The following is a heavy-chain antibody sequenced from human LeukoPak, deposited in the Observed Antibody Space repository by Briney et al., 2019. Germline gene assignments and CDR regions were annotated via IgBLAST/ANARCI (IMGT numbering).Heavy chain of an antibody. CDR1: GFTFSSYT. D-gene: IGHD7-27*01. J-gene: IGHJ4*02. Sequence: PGRSLRLSCAASGFTFSSYTMRWVRQAPGKGLEWVSTITTSDGNTYYADSVKGRFTVSRDNSKNTLFLQMNSLRAEDTAVYYCAKDGGLWVSAHWGDSWGRGTLVTVSS. V-gene: IGHV3-23*01. CDR3: AKDGGLWVSAHWGDS. CDR2: ITTSDGNT.